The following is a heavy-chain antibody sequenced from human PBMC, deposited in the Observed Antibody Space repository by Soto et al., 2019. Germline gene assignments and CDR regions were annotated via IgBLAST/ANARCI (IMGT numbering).Heavy chain of an antibody. J-gene: IGHJ4*02. Sequence: GASVKVSCKASGFTFTSSAVQWVRQARGQRLEWIGWIVVGSGNTNYAQKFQERVTITRDMSTSPAYMELSSLRSEDTAVYYCAAKLGKYYFDYWGQGTLVTVSS. CDR3: AAKLGKYYFDY. CDR1: GFTFTSSA. V-gene: IGHV1-58*01. CDR2: IVVGSGNT. D-gene: IGHD1-26*01.